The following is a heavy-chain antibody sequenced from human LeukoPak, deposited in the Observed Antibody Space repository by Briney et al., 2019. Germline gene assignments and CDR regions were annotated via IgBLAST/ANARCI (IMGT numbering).Heavy chain of an antibody. CDR1: GYSFTSYW. Sequence: GESLKIPCKGSGYSFTSYWVGWVRQMPGKGLEWMGIIYPGDSDTRYSPSFQGQVTISADKSISTAYLQWSSLKASDTAMYYCARPTDTNEGAFDIWGQGTMVTVSS. V-gene: IGHV5-51*01. CDR2: IYPGDSDT. D-gene: IGHD2-8*01. J-gene: IGHJ3*02. CDR3: ARPTDTNEGAFDI.